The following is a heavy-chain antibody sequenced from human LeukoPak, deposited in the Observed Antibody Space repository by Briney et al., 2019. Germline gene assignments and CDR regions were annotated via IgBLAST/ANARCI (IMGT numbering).Heavy chain of an antibody. CDR3: SRGRFCDSGNCYLDY. Sequence: TGGSLRLSCAASGYTFSNYWMSWVRQAPGKGLERVANIKRDGGDRYYVDSVKGRFTISRDNAKGSLYLQMNSLRAEDTAVYYCSRGRFCDSGNCYLDYWGQGTLVTVSS. CDR1: GYTFSNYW. J-gene: IGHJ4*02. V-gene: IGHV3-7*01. D-gene: IGHD4-23*01. CDR2: IKRDGGDR.